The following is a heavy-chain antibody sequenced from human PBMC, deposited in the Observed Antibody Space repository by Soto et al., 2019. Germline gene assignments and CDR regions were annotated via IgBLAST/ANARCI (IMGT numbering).Heavy chain of an antibody. CDR1: VFTFTDDY. D-gene: IGHD2-21*01. J-gene: IGHJ4*02. CDR2: ISGSGGTI. Sequence: QVQLVESGGGLVQTGGSLRLSCAASVFTFTDDYMTWVRQAPGQGLEWISYISGSGGTIYYADSVKGRFTISRDNAKTSLYLQMNTLRAEDSALYYCARGYSAIEYWGQGTPVTVSS. CDR3: ARGYSAIEY. V-gene: IGHV3-11*01.